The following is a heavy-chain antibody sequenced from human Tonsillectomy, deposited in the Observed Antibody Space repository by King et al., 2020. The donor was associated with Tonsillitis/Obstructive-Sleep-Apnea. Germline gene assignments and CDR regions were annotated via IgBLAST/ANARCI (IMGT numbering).Heavy chain of an antibody. CDR1: GYTFTSYG. J-gene: IGHJ4*02. V-gene: IGHV1-18*01. Sequence: QLVQSGAEVKKPGASVKVSCKASGYTFTSYGISWVRQAPGQGLEWMGWISGYNGNTNYAQNFQGRVTMTADTSTSTVYMDLRSLRSDDTAVYFCARDTGTYYGDWGQGTLLTVPS. CDR3: ARDTGTYYGD. D-gene: IGHD1-26*01. CDR2: ISGYNGNT.